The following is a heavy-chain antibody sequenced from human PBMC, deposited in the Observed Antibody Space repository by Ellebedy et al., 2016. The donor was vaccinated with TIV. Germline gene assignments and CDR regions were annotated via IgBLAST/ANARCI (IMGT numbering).Heavy chain of an antibody. D-gene: IGHD6-19*01. CDR1: GFTFSSYG. CDR2: ISYDGSNK. J-gene: IGHJ4*02. CDR3: ASEWLVPGRDY. Sequence: GESLKISCAASGFTFSSYGMHWVRQAPGKGLEWVAVISYDGSNKYYADSVKGRFTISRDNSKNTLYLQMNSLRAEDTAVYYCASEWLVPGRDYWGQGTLVTVSS. V-gene: IGHV3-30*03.